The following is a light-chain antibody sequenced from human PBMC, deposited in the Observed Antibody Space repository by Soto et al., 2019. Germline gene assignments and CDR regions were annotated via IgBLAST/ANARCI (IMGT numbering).Light chain of an antibody. CDR1: SSDVGGYNY. V-gene: IGLV2-14*01. CDR2: DVS. Sequence: QSALTQPAPVSGSPGQSITVSCTGTSSDVGGYNYVSWYQQRPGEAPKLIIYDVSNRPPGVSNRFSGSKSGNTASLTISGLQAEDEADYYCSSYTSSSTYVFGSGTKSPS. CDR3: SSYTSSSTYV. J-gene: IGLJ1*01.